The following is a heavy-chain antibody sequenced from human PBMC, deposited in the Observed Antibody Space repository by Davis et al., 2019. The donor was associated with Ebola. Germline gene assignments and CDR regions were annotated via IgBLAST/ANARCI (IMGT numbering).Heavy chain of an antibody. V-gene: IGHV3-7*01. Sequence: GGSLRLSCAASGFTFSSYSMNWVRQAPGKGLEWVANIRQDGTEKYYVGSVEGRFAISRDNAKSSLYLQMNSLRADDTAMYYCAREGGGAWGYWGQGTLVTVSS. CDR2: IRQDGTEK. CDR1: GFTFSSYS. CDR3: AREGGGAWGY. D-gene: IGHD2-15*01. J-gene: IGHJ4*02.